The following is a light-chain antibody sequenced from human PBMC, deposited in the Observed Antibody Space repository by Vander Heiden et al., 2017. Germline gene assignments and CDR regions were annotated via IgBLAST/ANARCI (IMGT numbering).Light chain of an antibody. Sequence: DIVMTQSPDSLPVSLGERATINRESIQSVLCGTNSKYYVAWYQQTRGQPPKLLIPGASTRGSGVPDRCSGSGSGTDSIPTSSSLHAEDVAVYCCQQYYSTPEFGQGTKVEIK. J-gene: IGKJ1*01. V-gene: IGKV4-1*01. CDR1: QSVLCGTNSKYY. CDR2: GAS. CDR3: QQYYSTPE.